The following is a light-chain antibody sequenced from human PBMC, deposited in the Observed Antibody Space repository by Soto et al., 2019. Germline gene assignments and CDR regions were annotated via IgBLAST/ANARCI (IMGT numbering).Light chain of an antibody. CDR2: DAS. V-gene: IGKV3-11*01. J-gene: IGKJ1*01. CDR3: QQRSNWPRT. CDR1: QSVSSY. Sequence: IVLSQSQATLSLSPGERATLSCRASQSVSSYLAWYQQNPGQAPRLLIYDASNRATGIPARFSGSGSGTDFTLTISSLEPEDFAVYYCQQRSNWPRTFGQGTKVDIK.